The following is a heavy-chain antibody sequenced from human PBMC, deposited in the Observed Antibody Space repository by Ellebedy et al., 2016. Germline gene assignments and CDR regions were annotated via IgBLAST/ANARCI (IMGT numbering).Heavy chain of an antibody. D-gene: IGHD5-18*01. J-gene: IGHJ4*02. Sequence: GGSLRLSCAASGFTFSNAWMNWVRQAPGKGLEWVGRIKSKTDGGAADYAAPVKGGFTISRADSKNTLYLQMNSLKTEDTAVYFCTTVYRYNYDSVWGQGTLVTVSS. CDR3: TTVYRYNYDSV. V-gene: IGHV3-15*01. CDR2: IKSKTDGGAA. CDR1: GFTFSNAW.